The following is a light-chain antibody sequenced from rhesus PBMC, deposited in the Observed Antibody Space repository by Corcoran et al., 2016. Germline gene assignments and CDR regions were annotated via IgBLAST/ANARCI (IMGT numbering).Light chain of an antibody. Sequence: DIQMTQSPSSLSASVGDRVTITCRASENVNHYLNWYQQKPGKAPKLLLYKASTVQSGVPSRFSGRGSGTDYTFTISSLQPEDVATYYCQHGYGTPYSFGQGTKVEIK. V-gene: IGKV1-74*01. J-gene: IGKJ2*01. CDR1: ENVNHY. CDR3: QHGYGTPYS. CDR2: KAS.